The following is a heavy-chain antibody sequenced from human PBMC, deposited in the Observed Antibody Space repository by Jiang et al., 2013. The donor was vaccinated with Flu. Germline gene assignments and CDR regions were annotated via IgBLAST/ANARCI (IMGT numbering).Heavy chain of an antibody. CDR1: GFTFSSYS. J-gene: IGHJ1*01. CDR2: ISSNGGST. D-gene: IGHD6-13*01. Sequence: VQLVESGGGLVQPGGSLRLSCAASGFTFSSYSMQWVRQAPGKGLEYIASISSNGGSTYHANSVKGRFTISRDNSKNTLYLQMGGVRAEDMAVYYCARAIDVAAAGTIYFQHWGQG. V-gene: IGHV3-64*01. CDR3: ARAIDVAAAGTIYFQH.